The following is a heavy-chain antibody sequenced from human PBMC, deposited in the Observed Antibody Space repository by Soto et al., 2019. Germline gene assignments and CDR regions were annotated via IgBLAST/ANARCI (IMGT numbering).Heavy chain of an antibody. Sequence: PGGSLRLSCTAFGFTFSTYWMTWVRQAPGKGLEWVSYISSSSSTIYYADSVKGRFTISRDNAKNSLYLQMNSLRDEDTAVYYCARGSIDDSSGDLDYWGQGTLVTVSS. J-gene: IGHJ4*02. V-gene: IGHV3-48*02. D-gene: IGHD3-22*01. CDR3: ARGSIDDSSGDLDY. CDR1: GFTFSTYW. CDR2: ISSSSSTI.